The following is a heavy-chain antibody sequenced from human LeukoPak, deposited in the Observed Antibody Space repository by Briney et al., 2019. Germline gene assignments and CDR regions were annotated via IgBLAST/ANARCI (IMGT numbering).Heavy chain of an antibody. J-gene: IGHJ3*01. D-gene: IGHD3-22*01. CDR1: GVSISSTSYY. Sequence: SETLSLTCAASGVSISSTSYYWAWLRQPPGKGLEWIGTIHYSGSTYHNPSLKSRITMSVDTSGNQFSLKLSSVDAADTAVYYCAKAGVRYFDSSGLYAFDFWGQGTTVTVSS. V-gene: IGHV4-39*01. CDR3: AKAGVRYFDSSGLYAFDF. CDR2: IHYSGST.